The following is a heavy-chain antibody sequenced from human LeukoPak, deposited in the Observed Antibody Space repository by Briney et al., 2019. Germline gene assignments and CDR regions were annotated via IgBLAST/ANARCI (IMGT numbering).Heavy chain of an antibody. CDR3: AREVILWFGEPYYFDY. CDR2: INPNSGGT. D-gene: IGHD3-10*01. Sequence: ASVKVSCKASGYTFTGYYMHWGRQAPGQGLEWMGWINPNSGGTNYAQKFQGRVTMTRDTSISTAYMELSRLRSDDTAVYYCAREVILWFGEPYYFDYWGQGTLVTVSS. V-gene: IGHV1-2*02. J-gene: IGHJ4*02. CDR1: GYTFTGYY.